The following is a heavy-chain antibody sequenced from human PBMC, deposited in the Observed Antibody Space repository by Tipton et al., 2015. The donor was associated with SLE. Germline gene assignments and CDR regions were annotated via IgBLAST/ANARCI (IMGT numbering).Heavy chain of an antibody. J-gene: IGHJ4*02. D-gene: IGHD6-13*01. CDR1: GASISSHC. CDR2: ICNSVNI. CDR3: ARLMGTGLIAAD. Sequence: TLSLTCTVSGASISSHCWCWIRQPPGKGLEWIGYICNSVNINYIPSLKSRVTISADTSKNQISLKLTSVTAADTAVFYCARLMGTGLIAADWGQGTLVTVSS. V-gene: IGHV4-59*11.